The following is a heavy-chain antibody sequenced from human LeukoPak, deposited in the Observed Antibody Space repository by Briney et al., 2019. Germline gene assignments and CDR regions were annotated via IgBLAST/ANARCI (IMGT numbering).Heavy chain of an antibody. Sequence: GGSLRLSCAASGFTFSSYSMSWVRQAPGKGLEWVSAISGSGGSTYYADSVKGRFTISRDNSKNTLYLQMNSLRAEDTAVYYCAKSRDSSGYYPEYFQHWGQGTLVTVSS. CDR1: GFTFSSYS. CDR3: AKSRDSSGYYPEYFQH. D-gene: IGHD3-22*01. J-gene: IGHJ1*01. V-gene: IGHV3-23*01. CDR2: ISGSGGST.